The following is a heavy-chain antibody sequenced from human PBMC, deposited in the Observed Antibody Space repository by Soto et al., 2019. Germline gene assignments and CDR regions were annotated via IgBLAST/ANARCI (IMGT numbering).Heavy chain of an antibody. D-gene: IGHD4-17*01. V-gene: IGHV3-48*01. Sequence: EVQLMESGGDFIQPGGCLRLSCAASGFTFSSYSMNWVRQAPGKGLEWVSYISSRGRTTYYADSVKGRFTISRDNAKNSLYLQMNSLGVEDTAMYYGARDRYGDYSIDYWGQGTLVTVSP. CDR1: GFTFSSYS. J-gene: IGHJ4*02. CDR2: ISSRGRTT. CDR3: ARDRYGDYSIDY.